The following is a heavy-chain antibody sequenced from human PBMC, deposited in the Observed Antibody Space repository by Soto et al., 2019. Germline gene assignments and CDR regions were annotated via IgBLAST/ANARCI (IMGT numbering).Heavy chain of an antibody. J-gene: IGHJ4*02. CDR2: INAADGNT. CDR3: ARGAKYYYDSSGYYYIFHY. Sequence: AEVQVSCKTSGYAFTNHAKQLVRQAPGQSIEWMGWINAADGNTKYSQKVLGRVTITRDTSASTAYMELSSLRSEDTAVYYCARGAKYYYDSSGYYYIFHYWGQGTLVTVS. V-gene: IGHV1-3*01. D-gene: IGHD3-22*01. CDR1: GYAFTNHA.